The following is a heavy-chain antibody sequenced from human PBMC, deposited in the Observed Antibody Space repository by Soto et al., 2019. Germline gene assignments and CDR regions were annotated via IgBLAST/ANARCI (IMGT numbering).Heavy chain of an antibody. V-gene: IGHV3-7*01. CDR3: ARVDFWSGFWGLDY. D-gene: IGHD3-3*01. CDR1: GFMFSSHS. J-gene: IGHJ4*02. Sequence: EVQLVESGGGLVQPGGSLRLSCAASGFMFSSHSMSWVRQAPGKGLEWVANIKEDGSEKYYVGSVKGRFTVSRDNAKNSVSLEMSSLGAEDTALYYCARVDFWSGFWGLDYWGQGTLVTVSS. CDR2: IKEDGSEK.